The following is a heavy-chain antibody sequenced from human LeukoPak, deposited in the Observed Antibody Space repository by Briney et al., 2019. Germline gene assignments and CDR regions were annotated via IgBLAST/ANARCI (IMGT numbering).Heavy chain of an antibody. J-gene: IGHJ3*02. Sequence: ASVKVSCKASGGTFSSYGISWVRQAPGQGLEWMGWISAYNGNTNYAQKLQGRVTMTTDTSTSTAYMELRSLKSDDTAVYYCARPQADWFLGAFDIWGQGTMVTVSS. CDR2: ISAYNGNT. V-gene: IGHV1-18*01. CDR3: ARPQADWFLGAFDI. CDR1: GGTFSSYG. D-gene: IGHD3-9*01.